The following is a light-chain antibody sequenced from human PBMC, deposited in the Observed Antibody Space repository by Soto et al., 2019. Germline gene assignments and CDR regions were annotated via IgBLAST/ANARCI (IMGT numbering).Light chain of an antibody. CDR2: AAS. V-gene: IGKV1-39*01. Sequence: DIQMTQSPSSLSASVGDRVTITCRASQSISNDLYWYQQKPGKAPKLLIYAASSLQGGDPSRFSGSGSGTDFTLTISSLQPEDFATYYCQQSYSTPPYTFGQGTRLEIK. CDR1: QSISND. J-gene: IGKJ2*01. CDR3: QQSYSTPPYT.